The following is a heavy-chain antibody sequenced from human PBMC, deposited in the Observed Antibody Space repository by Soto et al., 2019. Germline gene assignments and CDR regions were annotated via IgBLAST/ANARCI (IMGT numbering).Heavy chain of an antibody. J-gene: IGHJ5*02. V-gene: IGHV3-9*01. D-gene: IGHD1-7*01. Sequence: GGSLRLSCAASGFTFDDYAMHWVRQAPGKGLEWVSGISWNSGSIGYADSVKGRFTISRDNAKNSLYLQMNSLRAEDTALYYCAKEYNWNYGFDPWGQGTLVTVSS. CDR3: AKEYNWNYGFDP. CDR1: GFTFDDYA. CDR2: ISWNSGSI.